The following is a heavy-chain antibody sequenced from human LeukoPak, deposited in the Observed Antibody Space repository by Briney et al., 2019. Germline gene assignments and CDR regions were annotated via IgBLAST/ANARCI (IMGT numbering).Heavy chain of an antibody. Sequence: SETLSLTCTVSGGSISSSSYYCGWIRQPPGKGLEWIGSIYYSGSTYYNPSLKSRVTISVDTSKNQFSLKLSSVTASDTALYYCAVAPGYRSIKFDYWGQGTLVTVSS. CDR1: GGSISSSSYY. CDR2: IYYSGST. V-gene: IGHV4-39*01. CDR3: AVAPGYRSIKFDY. J-gene: IGHJ4*02. D-gene: IGHD6-13*01.